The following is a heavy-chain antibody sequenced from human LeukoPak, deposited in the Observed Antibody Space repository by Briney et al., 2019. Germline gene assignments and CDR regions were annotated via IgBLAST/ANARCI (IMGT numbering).Heavy chain of an antibody. CDR2: INHSGST. CDR3: ARTPAHSSSWYRLPYNWFDP. CDR1: GGSFSGYY. Sequence: PSETLSLTCAVYGGSFSGYYWSWIRQPPGKGLEWIGEINHSGSTNYNPSLKSRVTISVDTSKNQFSLKLSSVTAADTAVYYCARTPAHSSSWYRLPYNWFDPWGQGTLVTVSS. D-gene: IGHD6-13*01. J-gene: IGHJ5*02. V-gene: IGHV4-34*01.